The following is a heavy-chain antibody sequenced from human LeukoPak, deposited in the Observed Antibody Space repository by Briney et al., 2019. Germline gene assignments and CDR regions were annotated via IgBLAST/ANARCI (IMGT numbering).Heavy chain of an antibody. CDR1: GYSFTSYW. D-gene: IGHD5-18*01. CDR3: ARRGEAMDPFDY. Sequence: ESLRISCKDSGYSFTSYWIGWVRQMPGKGLEWMWIIYPGDSDTRYSPSFQGQVTISADKSINTAYLQWSSLKASDTAIYYCARRGEAMDPFDYWGQGTLVTVSS. J-gene: IGHJ4*02. CDR2: IYPGDSDT. V-gene: IGHV5-51*01.